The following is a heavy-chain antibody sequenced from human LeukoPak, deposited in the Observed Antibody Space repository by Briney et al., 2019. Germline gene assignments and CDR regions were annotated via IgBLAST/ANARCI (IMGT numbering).Heavy chain of an antibody. Sequence: NPSETLSLTCTASGGSISSSSHYWDWIRQPPGKGLEWIGTMMYSGSTFYNPSLKNRVTISIDTSKNQFSLKLSSVTAADTAVYYSARRVVGRVSPNYFDYWGQGTLVTASS. V-gene: IGHV4-39*01. CDR2: MMYSGST. CDR1: GGSISSSSHY. J-gene: IGHJ4*02. D-gene: IGHD3-16*01. CDR3: ARRVVGRVSPNYFDY.